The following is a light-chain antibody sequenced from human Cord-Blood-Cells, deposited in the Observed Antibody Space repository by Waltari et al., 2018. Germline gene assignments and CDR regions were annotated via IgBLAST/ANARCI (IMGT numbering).Light chain of an antibody. Sequence: EIVMTQSPATLSVSPGDRATLSCRASQRVSSNLAWYQQKPGQAPRLLIYGASTRATGIPARFSGSGSGTDFTLHISSLRSEDFAVYYCQQYNNWPPITFGQGTRLEIK. CDR2: GAS. V-gene: IGKV3-15*01. CDR1: QRVSSN. CDR3: QQYNNWPPIT. J-gene: IGKJ5*01.